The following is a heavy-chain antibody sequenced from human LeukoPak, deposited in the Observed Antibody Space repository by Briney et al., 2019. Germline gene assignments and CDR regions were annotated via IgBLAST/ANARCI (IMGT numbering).Heavy chain of an antibody. V-gene: IGHV4-4*07. CDR3: AREPYYYDSSGYYNRPLYYFDY. Sequence: SETLSLTCTVSGGSISSYYWSWIRQPAGKGLEWIGRIYTSGSTNYNPSLKSRVTMSVDTSKNQFSLKLSSVTAADTAVYYCAREPYYYDSSGYYNRPLYYFDYWGQGTLVTVSS. D-gene: IGHD3-22*01. CDR1: GGSISSYY. J-gene: IGHJ4*02. CDR2: IYTSGST.